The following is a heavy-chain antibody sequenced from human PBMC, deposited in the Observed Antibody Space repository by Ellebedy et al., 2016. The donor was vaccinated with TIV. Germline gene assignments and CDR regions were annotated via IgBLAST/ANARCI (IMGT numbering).Heavy chain of an antibody. J-gene: IGHJ4*02. CDR2: INHSGST. CDR1: GGSFSGYY. CDR3: ARGGYSGSYFDY. Sequence: SETLSLXCAVYGGSFSGYYWSWIRQPPGKGLEWIGEINHSGSTNYNPSLKSRVTISVDTSKNQFSLKLSSVTAADTAVYYCARGGYSGSYFDYWGQGTLVTVSS. V-gene: IGHV4-34*01. D-gene: IGHD1-26*01.